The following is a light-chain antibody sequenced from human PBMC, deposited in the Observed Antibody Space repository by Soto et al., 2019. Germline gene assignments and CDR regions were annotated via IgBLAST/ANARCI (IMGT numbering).Light chain of an antibody. V-gene: IGKV3-20*01. CDR3: QQYGSSSLT. Sequence: PGERATLSCRASQSVRSTSLVWYQQKPGQAPRLLIYGASSRATGIPDRFSGSGSGTDFTLTISRLEPEDSAVYYCQQYGSSSLTFGQGTRVEIK. CDR2: GAS. CDR1: QSVRSTS. J-gene: IGKJ1*01.